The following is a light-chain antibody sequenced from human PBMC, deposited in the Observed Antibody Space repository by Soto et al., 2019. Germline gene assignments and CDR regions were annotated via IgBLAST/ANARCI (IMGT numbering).Light chain of an antibody. CDR1: SSDVGGYNY. CDR2: EVS. J-gene: IGLJ1*01. Sequence: QSVLTQPPSASGSPGQSVTISCTGTSSDVGGYNYVSWYQQHPGKAPKLMIYEVSKRPSGVPDRFSGSKSGNTASLTVSGLQAEDEVYYYCSSSGGSNHFLFIFGNVNNVTGL. CDR3: SSSGGSNHFLFI. V-gene: IGLV2-8*01.